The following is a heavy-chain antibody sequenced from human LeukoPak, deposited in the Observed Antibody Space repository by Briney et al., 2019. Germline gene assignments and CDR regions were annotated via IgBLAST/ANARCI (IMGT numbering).Heavy chain of an antibody. CDR3: ARAGRRDGYNTGDY. V-gene: IGHV3-7*01. J-gene: IGHJ4*02. CDR1: GFTFSSYW. CDR2: IKQDGSEK. D-gene: IGHD5-24*01. Sequence: GGSLRLSCAASGFTFSSYWMSWVRQAPGKGLEWVANIKQDGSEKYYVDSVKGRFTISRDNAKNSLYPQMNSLRAEDTAVYYCARAGRRDGYNTGDYWGQGTLVTVSS.